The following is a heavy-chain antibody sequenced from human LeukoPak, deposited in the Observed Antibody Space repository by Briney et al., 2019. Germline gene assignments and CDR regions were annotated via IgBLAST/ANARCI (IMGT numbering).Heavy chain of an antibody. CDR2: IYHSGST. CDR3: ARTRYSGSHNSAFDL. CDR1: GYSLSSGYY. D-gene: IGHD1-26*01. V-gene: IGHV4-38-2*02. Sequence: SETLSLTCTVSGYSLSSGYYWGWIRQPPGKGLEWIGSIYHSGSTYYKSSLKSRVTISIDTSRIHFSLHLSSVTAADTAVYYCARTRYSGSHNSAFDLWGQGTVVTVSS. J-gene: IGHJ3*01.